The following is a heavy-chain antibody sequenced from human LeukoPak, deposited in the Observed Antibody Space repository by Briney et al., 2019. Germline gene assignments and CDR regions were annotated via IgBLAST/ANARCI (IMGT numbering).Heavy chain of an antibody. CDR3: AKAAAAPGFDF. D-gene: IGHD6-13*01. Sequence: GGSLRLSCAASGFTFSSYAMSWVRQAPGKGLEWVSAISGGGDSIYYADPVKGRFTISRDNSKNTLYLQMNSLRAEDTAVYYCAKAAAAPGFDFWGQGTLVTVSS. V-gene: IGHV3-23*01. CDR2: ISGGGDSI. CDR1: GFTFSSYA. J-gene: IGHJ4*02.